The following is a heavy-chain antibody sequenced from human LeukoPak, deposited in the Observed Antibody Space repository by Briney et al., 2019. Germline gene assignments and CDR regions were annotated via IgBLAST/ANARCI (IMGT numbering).Heavy chain of an antibody. CDR1: GDSISPYF. Sequence: SETLSLTCTVSGDSISPYFWSFIRLAQGKGLERIAYISSSGSTNYNPSLNSRVTISVDTSKNQFSLRVTSVTAADTAIYYCARHSREIGYPLDSWGQGTLVTVSS. D-gene: IGHD5-12*01. CDR3: ARHSREIGYPLDS. CDR2: ISSSGST. J-gene: IGHJ4*02. V-gene: IGHV4-59*08.